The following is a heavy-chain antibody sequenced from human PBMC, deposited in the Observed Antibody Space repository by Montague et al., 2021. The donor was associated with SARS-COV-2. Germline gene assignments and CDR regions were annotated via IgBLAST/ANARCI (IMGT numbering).Heavy chain of an antibody. J-gene: IGHJ6*03. D-gene: IGHD3-10*01. V-gene: IGHV4-34*01. Sequence: SETLSLTCAVHGGSFSTYSWNWIRQPPGKGLEWIGEIHHGGSTNYNPSLKSRATISADTSKNQFSLKLTSMAAADTAVYYCARLGDGVVPSPILGVGPYYSYYYMDVWGKGTTVTVSS. CDR2: IHHGGST. CDR1: GGSFSTYS. CDR3: ARLGDGVVPSPILGVGPYYSYYYMDV.